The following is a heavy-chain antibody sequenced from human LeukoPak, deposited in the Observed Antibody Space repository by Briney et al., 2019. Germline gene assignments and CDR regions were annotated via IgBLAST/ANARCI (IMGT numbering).Heavy chain of an antibody. CDR3: ARDRNSGYDLYYYYGMDV. J-gene: IGHJ6*02. D-gene: IGHD5-12*01. V-gene: IGHV4-59*01. Sequence: SETLSLTCTVSGGSISSYYWSWIRQPPGKGLEWIGYIFYSGSTNYNPSLKSRVTISVDTSKNQFSLKLSSVTAADTAVYYCARDRNSGYDLYYYYGMDVWGQGTTVTVSS. CDR1: GGSISSYY. CDR2: IFYSGST.